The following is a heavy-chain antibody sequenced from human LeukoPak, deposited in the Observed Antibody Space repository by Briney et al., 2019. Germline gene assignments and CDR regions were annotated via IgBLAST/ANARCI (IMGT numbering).Heavy chain of an antibody. CDR3: ARNGFDDSSGYSLRPFDY. CDR1: GFTFSSYW. J-gene: IGHJ4*02. V-gene: IGHV3-7*01. D-gene: IGHD3-22*01. Sequence: GGSLRLSCAASGFTFSSYWMSWVRQAPGKGLEWVASIKQDGSEKYSVDSVKGRFTISRDNAKNSLYLQMNSLRAEDTAVYYCARNGFDDSSGYSLRPFDYWGQGTLVTVSS. CDR2: IKQDGSEK.